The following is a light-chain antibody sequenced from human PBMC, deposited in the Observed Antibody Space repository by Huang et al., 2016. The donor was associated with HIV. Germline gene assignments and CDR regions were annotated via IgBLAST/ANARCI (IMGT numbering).Light chain of an antibody. CDR2: KAS. CDR1: QSISSW. Sequence: GDRVTITCRASQSISSWLAWYQQKPGKAPNLLIYKASSLESGVPSRFSGSGSGTEFTLTISSLQPDDFATYYCQQYNSYPFTFGPGTKVD. J-gene: IGKJ3*01. V-gene: IGKV1-5*03. CDR3: QQYNSYPFT.